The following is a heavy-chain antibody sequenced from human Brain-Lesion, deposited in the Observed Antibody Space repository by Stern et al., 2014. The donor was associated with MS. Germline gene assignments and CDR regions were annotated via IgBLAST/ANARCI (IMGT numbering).Heavy chain of an antibody. V-gene: IGHV1-2*02. CDR3: ARDQRGITIFGVVTDYYYLGMDV. D-gene: IGHD3-3*01. CDR2: INPNTGGT. CDR1: GYIFTGYY. Sequence: QLVQSGAEVKKPGASVKVSCKTSGYIFTGYYIHWVRQAPGQGLEWMAWINPNTGGTQDAQKFQGRVTMSRDTSISTAYVELSSLTSDDTAVYYCARDQRGITIFGVVTDYYYLGMDVWGQGTTVTVSS. J-gene: IGHJ6*02.